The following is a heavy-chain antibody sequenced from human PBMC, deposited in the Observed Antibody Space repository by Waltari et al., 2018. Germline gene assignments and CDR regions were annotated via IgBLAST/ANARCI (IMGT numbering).Heavy chain of an antibody. CDR3: ARDLYAGVSDAFDI. CDR1: GGSVSGYY. V-gene: IGHV4-4*07. Sequence: QVQLQESGPGLVKPSETLSLTCTVSGGSVSGYYWSWIRQPAGKGLEWIGRIYIYTTENINYNPSLKSRVTMSEDRSKNQFSLKLSSVTAADTGVYYCARDLYAGVSDAFDIWGQGTKVTVSS. J-gene: IGHJ3*02. D-gene: IGHD2-8*01. CDR2: IYTTENI.